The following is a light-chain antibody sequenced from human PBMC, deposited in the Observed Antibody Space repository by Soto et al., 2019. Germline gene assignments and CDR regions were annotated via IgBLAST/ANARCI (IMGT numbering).Light chain of an antibody. J-gene: IGLJ2*01. CDR3: SSYRSSSIPVE. Sequence: QSALTQPASVSGSPGQSITMSCTGSSSDVGGYNYVSWYQQYPGKAPKLITYDVSNRPSGTSNRFSGSKSGNTASLTISGLQSDDDADYYSSSYRSSSIPVEFGGGTKLPVL. V-gene: IGLV2-14*01. CDR2: DVS. CDR1: SSDVGGYNY.